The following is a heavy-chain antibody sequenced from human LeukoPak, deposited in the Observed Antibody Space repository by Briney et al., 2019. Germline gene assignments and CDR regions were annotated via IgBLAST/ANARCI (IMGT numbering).Heavy chain of an antibody. J-gene: IGHJ4*02. D-gene: IGHD3-22*01. CDR1: GFTFSPYS. V-gene: IGHV3-21*01. CDR3: ARDPPYYDSSGYYYDY. Sequence: PGGSLRLSCAASGFTFSPYSMNWVRQAPGKGLEWVSSISGSSLYIYYADSVKGRFTISRDNAKNLLYLQMNSLRAEDTAVYYCARDPPYYDSSGYYYDYWGQGALVTVSS. CDR2: ISGSSLYI.